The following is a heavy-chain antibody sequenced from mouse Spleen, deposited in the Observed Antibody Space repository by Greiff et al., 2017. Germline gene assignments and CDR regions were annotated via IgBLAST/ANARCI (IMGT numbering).Heavy chain of an antibody. CDR2: INPSTGGT. CDR3: ASGIFFPFDY. V-gene: IGHV1-42*01. CDR1: GYSFTGYY. J-gene: IGHJ3*01. Sequence: DVHLVESGPELVKPGASVKISCKASGYSFTGYYMNWVKQSPEKSLEWIGEINPSTGGTTYNQKFKAKATLTVDKSSSTAYMQLKSLTSEDSAVYYCASGIFFPFDYWGQGTLVTVSA.